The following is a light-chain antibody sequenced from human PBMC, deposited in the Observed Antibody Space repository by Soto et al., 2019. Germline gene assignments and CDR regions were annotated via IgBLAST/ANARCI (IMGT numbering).Light chain of an antibody. CDR3: QQSYSTPLWT. J-gene: IGKJ1*01. CDR2: AAS. CDR1: QSISSY. Sequence: DIQMTQSPSSLSASVGDRVTITCRASQSISSYLIWYQQKPGKAPKLLIYAASSLQSGVPSRFSGSGSGTDFTLTISSLQPEDFATYYCQQSYSTPLWTFGQGTKVEIK. V-gene: IGKV1-39*01.